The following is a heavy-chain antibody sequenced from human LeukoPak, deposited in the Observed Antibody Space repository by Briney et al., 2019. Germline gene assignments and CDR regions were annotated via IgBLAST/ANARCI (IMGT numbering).Heavy chain of an antibody. Sequence: ASVKVSCKASGYTFTSYGISWVRQAPGQGLEWMGWISAYNGNTNYAQKFQGRVTITADKSTSTAYMELSSLRSEDTAVYYCATLGPHQNWFDPWGQGTLVTVSS. V-gene: IGHV1-18*01. CDR2: ISAYNGNT. D-gene: IGHD3-16*01. CDR3: ATLGPHQNWFDP. J-gene: IGHJ5*02. CDR1: GYTFTSYG.